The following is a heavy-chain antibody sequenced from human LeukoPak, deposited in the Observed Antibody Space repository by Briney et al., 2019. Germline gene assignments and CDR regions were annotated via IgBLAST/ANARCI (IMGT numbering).Heavy chain of an antibody. D-gene: IGHD6-19*01. CDR2: IYWDDDK. CDR3: AHSEKQWLSTGGHFDY. Sequence: SGPTLVNPTQPLTLTCTFSGFSLSTSGVGVGWIRQPPVKALEWLALIYWDDDKRYSPSLKSRLTITKDTSKNQVVLTMTNMDPVDTATYYCAHSEKQWLSTGGHFDYWGQGTLVTVSS. J-gene: IGHJ4*02. CDR1: GFSLSTSGVG. V-gene: IGHV2-5*02.